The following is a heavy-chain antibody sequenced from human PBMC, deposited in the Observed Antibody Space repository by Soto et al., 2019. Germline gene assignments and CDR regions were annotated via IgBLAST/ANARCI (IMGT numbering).Heavy chain of an antibody. CDR2: ISSSGTYI. J-gene: IGHJ6*02. CDR3: VRAGHVFDLQYYWMDI. V-gene: IGHV3-21*01. Sequence: GGSLRLSCEASGFTFNDYTMDWVRQAPEKGLEWVSSISSSGTYIYYADSVKGRFAISRDNANNVLYLQMDTLRVEDTAVYYCVRAGHVFDLQYYWMDIWGQGTTVTVSS. CDR1: GFTFNDYT. D-gene: IGHD3-10*01.